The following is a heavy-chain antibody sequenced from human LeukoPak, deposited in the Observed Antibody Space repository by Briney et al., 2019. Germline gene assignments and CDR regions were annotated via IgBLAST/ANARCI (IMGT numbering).Heavy chain of an antibody. CDR1: GFTFSTYG. CDR2: IRYDGSNK. Sequence: GGSLRLSCAASGFTFSTYGMHWVRQAPGKGLEWVAFIRYDGSNKYYADSVKGRFTISRDNSKNTLYLQMNSLRAEDTAVYYCAKDYEPLVGVHRWGDWFDPWGQGTLVTVSS. D-gene: IGHD1-26*01. J-gene: IGHJ5*02. CDR3: AKDYEPLVGVHRWGDWFDP. V-gene: IGHV3-30*02.